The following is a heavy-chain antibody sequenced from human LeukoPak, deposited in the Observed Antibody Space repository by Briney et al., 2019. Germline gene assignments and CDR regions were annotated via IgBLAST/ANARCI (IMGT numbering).Heavy chain of an antibody. CDR1: GGSISSYY. Sequence: ASETLSLTCTVSGGSISSYYWSWIRQPAGKGLEWLGRIYTSGSTNYNPSLKSRVTISVDTSKNQFSLKLSSVTAADTAVYYCARGVRWLPDDAFDIWGQGTMVTVSS. CDR3: ARGVRWLPDDAFDI. V-gene: IGHV4-4*07. CDR2: IYTSGST. J-gene: IGHJ3*02. D-gene: IGHD5-24*01.